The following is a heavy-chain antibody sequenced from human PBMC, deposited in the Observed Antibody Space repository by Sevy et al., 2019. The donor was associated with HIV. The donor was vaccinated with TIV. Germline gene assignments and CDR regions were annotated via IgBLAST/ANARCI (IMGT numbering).Heavy chain of an antibody. Sequence: ASVKVSCKASGGTFSSYAISWVRQAPGQGLEWMGGIIPIFGTANYAQKFQGRVTITADESTSTAYMELSSLRSEDTAVYYCARGVYYYDSLCAFDIWGQGTMVTVSS. CDR3: ARGVYYYDSLCAFDI. J-gene: IGHJ3*02. CDR1: GGTFSSYA. D-gene: IGHD3-22*01. CDR2: IIPIFGTA. V-gene: IGHV1-69*13.